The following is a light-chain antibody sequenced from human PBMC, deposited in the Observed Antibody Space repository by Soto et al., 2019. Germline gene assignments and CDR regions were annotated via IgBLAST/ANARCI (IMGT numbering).Light chain of an antibody. CDR1: SNDVGGYNY. V-gene: IGLV2-14*01. J-gene: IGLJ1*01. CDR2: EVG. Sequence: QSVLTQPASVSGSPGQSITISCTGTSNDVGGYNYVSWYQQHPGKAPKLMIYEVGNRPSGVSNRFSGSKSGNTASLTISGLQAEDEADYFCTSYTGSSTLYVFGTATKVTVL. CDR3: TSYTGSSTLYV.